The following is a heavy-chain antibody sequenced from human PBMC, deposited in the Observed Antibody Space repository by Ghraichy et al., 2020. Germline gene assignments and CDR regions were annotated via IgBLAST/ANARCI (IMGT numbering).Heavy chain of an antibody. CDR3: ASQLGADGYFDL. D-gene: IGHD1-26*01. Sequence: SETLSLTCTVSGGSISSYYWSWIRQPPGKGLEWIGYIYYSGSTNSNTSPKSRVTISVDTSTNKFSLKLSAVTAADTAVYYCASQLGADGYFDLWGRGNLVTVSS. V-gene: IGHV4-59*01. CDR1: GGSISSYY. J-gene: IGHJ2*01. CDR2: IYYSGST.